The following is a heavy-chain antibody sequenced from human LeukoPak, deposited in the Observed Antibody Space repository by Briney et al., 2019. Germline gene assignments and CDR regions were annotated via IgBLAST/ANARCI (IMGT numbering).Heavy chain of an antibody. CDR2: ISYDGSNK. V-gene: IGHV3-30-3*01. J-gene: IGHJ4*02. CDR1: GFTFSSYA. CDR3: ASLTCGGDCSFDY. Sequence: GRSLRLSCAASGFTFSSYAMHWVRQAPGKGLEWVAVISYDGSNKYYADSVKGRFTISRDNSKNTLYLQMNSLRAEDTAVYYCASLTCGGDCSFDYWGQGTLVTVSS. D-gene: IGHD2-21*02.